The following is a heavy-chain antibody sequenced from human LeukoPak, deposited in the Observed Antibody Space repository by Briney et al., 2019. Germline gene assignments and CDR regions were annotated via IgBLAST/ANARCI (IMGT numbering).Heavy chain of an antibody. V-gene: IGHV3-7*01. CDR1: GFTFSNYW. J-gene: IGHJ4*02. CDR2: IKHNGDEL. D-gene: IGHD3-16*01. Sequence: GGSLRLSCAASGFTFSNYWMTWVRQAPGKGLEWVANIKHNGDELNYVDSVEGRFTISRDNAENSLYLHMTSLRAEDTAVYYCARELRTFDSWGQGTLVTVSS. CDR3: ARELRTFDS.